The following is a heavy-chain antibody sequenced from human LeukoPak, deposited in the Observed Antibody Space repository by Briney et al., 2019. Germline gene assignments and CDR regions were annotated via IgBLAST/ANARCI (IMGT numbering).Heavy chain of an antibody. Sequence: SGTLSLTCVLSGNSISNSNSWNWVRQPPGKGLEWIGEIYQSGTTKYSPSLKRRATISVDNSNNQFSLKLNSVTDAVTAVYYCASGVWVCFYDNLGTKISTVVMDVWGKGTTVTVSS. CDR3: ASGVWVCFYDNLGTKISTVVMDV. D-gene: IGHD3-22*01. V-gene: IGHV4-4*02. J-gene: IGHJ6*04. CDR2: IYQSGTT. CDR1: GNSISNSNS.